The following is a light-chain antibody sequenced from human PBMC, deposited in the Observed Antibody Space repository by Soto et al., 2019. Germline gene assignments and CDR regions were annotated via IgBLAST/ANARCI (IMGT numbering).Light chain of an antibody. CDR3: QHYGSSFWT. CDR1: QSVTSSY. V-gene: IGKV3-20*01. Sequence: EIVLTQSPGTLSLSPGERATLSCRASQSVTSSYLAWYQQKPGQAPRLLISAASSRLTGIPDRFSGSGSGTDFTLTISRLEPEDVAVYYCQHYGSSFWTFGQGTRVEIK. CDR2: AAS. J-gene: IGKJ1*01.